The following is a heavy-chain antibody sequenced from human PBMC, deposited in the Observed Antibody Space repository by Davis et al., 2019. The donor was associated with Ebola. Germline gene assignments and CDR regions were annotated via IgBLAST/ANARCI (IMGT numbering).Heavy chain of an antibody. V-gene: IGHV4-34*01. D-gene: IGHD3-16*01. CDR3: ASFTFGRGGY. J-gene: IGHJ4*02. Sequence: SQTPSLTRAAYGGSFSGYYWSWIRQPPGKGLEWIGEINHSGSTSYNPSLKSRVTISVDTSKNQFSLKLTSVTAADTAVYYCASFTFGRGGYWGQGTLVNVSS. CDR2: INHSGST. CDR1: GGSFSGYY.